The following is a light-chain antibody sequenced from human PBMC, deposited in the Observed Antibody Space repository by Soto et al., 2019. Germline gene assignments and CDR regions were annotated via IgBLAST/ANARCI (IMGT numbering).Light chain of an antibody. CDR1: QSVSNF. CDR3: QQRSDWFT. Sequence: EIVLTQSPATLSLSPGERATLSCRASQSVSNFLAWYQQKPGQAPRLLIYDASNRATGIPVRFSGSGSGTAFTLTIISLEPEDFGLYYCQQRSDWFTFGQGTRLEIK. CDR2: DAS. V-gene: IGKV3-11*01. J-gene: IGKJ5*01.